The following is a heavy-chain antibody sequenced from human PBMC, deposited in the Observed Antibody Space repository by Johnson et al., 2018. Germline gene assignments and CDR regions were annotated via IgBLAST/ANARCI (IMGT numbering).Heavy chain of an antibody. CDR3: AKEGVMEWEYYGPFQY. V-gene: IGHV3-66*02. Sequence: VQLVESGGGLVQPGGSLRLSCEASGFTVSSNYMSWVRQATGKGLEWVSVIHSGGSTYYADSVKGRFTIASDNSKNTLYLQMNSLRAEATAVYYCAKEGVMEWEYYGPFQYWGPGTLVTVSS. CDR1: GFTVSSNY. D-gene: IGHD1-26*01. J-gene: IGHJ1*01. CDR2: IHSGGST.